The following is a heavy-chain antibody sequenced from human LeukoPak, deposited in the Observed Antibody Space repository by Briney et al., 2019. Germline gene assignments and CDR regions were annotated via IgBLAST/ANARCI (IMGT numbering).Heavy chain of an antibody. CDR1: GYTFTSYG. V-gene: IGHV1-18*01. J-gene: IGHJ4*02. CDR2: ISGYRGNT. CDR3: ARPVVAGNFDY. Sequence: GASVKVSCKASGYTFTSYGISWVRQAPGQGLEWMGWISGYRGNTKYAQKLQGRVTITTDTSTTTSYMELRSLRSDDTAVYYCARPVVAGNFDYWGQGTLVTVSS. D-gene: IGHD6-19*01.